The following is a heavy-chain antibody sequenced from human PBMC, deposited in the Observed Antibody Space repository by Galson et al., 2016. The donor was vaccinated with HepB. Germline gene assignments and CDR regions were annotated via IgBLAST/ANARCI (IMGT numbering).Heavy chain of an antibody. V-gene: IGHV3-49*03. CDR3: SRVVGTSGWYSRRSHGDNFYGMDV. CDR2: IRTKPFGGTT. J-gene: IGHJ6*02. Sequence: SLRLSCAASGVTFEDYAMSWFRQAPGKGLEWVGFIRTKPFGGTTEFSASVKGRFILSRDDLKSIAYLQMNSLKTEDTGVYYCSRVVGTSGWYSRRSHGDNFYGMDVWGQGTTVTVSS. CDR1: GVTFEDYA. D-gene: IGHD6-13*01.